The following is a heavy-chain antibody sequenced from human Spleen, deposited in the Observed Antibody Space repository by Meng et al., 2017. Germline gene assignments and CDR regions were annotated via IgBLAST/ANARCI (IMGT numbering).Heavy chain of an antibody. V-gene: IGHV4-34*01. D-gene: IGHD4-11*01. CDR1: GGSFSDYY. Sequence: QGPLQEGGAGLLKLSAPLSFTCVVSGGSFSDYYWSWIRQPPGKGLEWIGEINHSGSTNYNPSLESRATISVDTSQNNLSLKLSSVTAADSAVYYCARGPTTMAHDFDYWGQGTLVTVSS. CDR2: INHSGST. CDR3: ARGPTTMAHDFDY. J-gene: IGHJ4*02.